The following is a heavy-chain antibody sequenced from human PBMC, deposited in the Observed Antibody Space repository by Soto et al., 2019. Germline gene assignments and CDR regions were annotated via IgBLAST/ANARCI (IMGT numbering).Heavy chain of an antibody. CDR3: AGGSGWESDT. V-gene: IGHV3-7*05. CDR2: IKQDGGEK. Sequence: GGSLRLSCAVSEFTFGTSWMTWVRQAPGKGLEWVANIKQDGGEKHYLESVRGRFTISRDNAKKSLYLEMNSLRAEDTAVYYCAGGSGWESDTWGQGTLVTVSS. CDR1: EFTFGTSW. J-gene: IGHJ5*02. D-gene: IGHD6-19*01.